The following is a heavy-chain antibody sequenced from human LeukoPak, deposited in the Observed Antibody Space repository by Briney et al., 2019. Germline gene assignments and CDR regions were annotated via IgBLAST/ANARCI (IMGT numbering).Heavy chain of an antibody. V-gene: IGHV4-39*07. CDR3: AREWMVRGYFDY. CDR2: IYYSGST. Sequence: TSETLSLTCTVSGGSISSSSYYWGWIRQPPGKGLEWIGSIYYSGSTNYNPSLKSRVTISVDTSKNQFSLKLSSVTAADTAVYYCAREWMVRGYFDYWGQGTLVTVSS. D-gene: IGHD2-21*01. J-gene: IGHJ4*02. CDR1: GGSISSSSYY.